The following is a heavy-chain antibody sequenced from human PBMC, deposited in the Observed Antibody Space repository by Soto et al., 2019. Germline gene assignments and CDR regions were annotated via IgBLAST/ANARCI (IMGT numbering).Heavy chain of an antibody. Sequence: ASVKVSCKAPGSTFTGYYMHWVLQAPGQRLELMGWINPNSGGTNYAQKFKGWVTITRNTPTSTAYLELSRMRSDDTAVYYCARCWRTFMYYINSSGYHFDYWGQGTMVTVSS. CDR2: INPNSGGT. V-gene: IGHV1-2*04. J-gene: IGHJ4*02. CDR1: GSTFTGYY. D-gene: IGHD3-22*01. CDR3: ARCWRTFMYYINSSGYHFDY.